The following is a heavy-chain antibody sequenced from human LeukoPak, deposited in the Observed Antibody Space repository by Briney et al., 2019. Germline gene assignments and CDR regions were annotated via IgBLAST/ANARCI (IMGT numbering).Heavy chain of an antibody. Sequence: ASVKVSCKASGYTFTSYYMHWVRQAPGQGLEWMGIINPSGGSTSYAQKFQGRVTITRNTSISTAYMELSSLRSEDTAVYYCARVGGTFDPWGQGTLVTVSS. CDR1: GYTFTSYY. J-gene: IGHJ5*02. CDR3: ARVGGTFDP. D-gene: IGHD1-1*01. V-gene: IGHV1-46*01. CDR2: INPSGGST.